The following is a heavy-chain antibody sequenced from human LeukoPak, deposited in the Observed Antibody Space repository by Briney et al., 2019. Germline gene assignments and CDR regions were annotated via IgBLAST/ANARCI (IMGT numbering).Heavy chain of an antibody. D-gene: IGHD1-26*01. Sequence: GGSLRLSCAASGFTFSSYWMSWVRQAPGKGLEWVANIKQDGSEKYYVDSVKGRFTISRDNAKNSVYLQMNSLRAEDTAVYYCARERGSYYGDAFDFWGQGTMVTVSS. J-gene: IGHJ3*01. CDR3: ARERGSYYGDAFDF. CDR2: IKQDGSEK. CDR1: GFTFSSYW. V-gene: IGHV3-7*01.